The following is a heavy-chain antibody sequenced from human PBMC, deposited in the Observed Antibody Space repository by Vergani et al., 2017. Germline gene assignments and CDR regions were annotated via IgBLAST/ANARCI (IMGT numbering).Heavy chain of an antibody. CDR1: GFTFSSYG. Sequence: QVQLVESGGGVVQPGGSLRLSCAASGFTFSSYGMHWVRQAPGKGLEWVAFIRYDGSNKYYADSVKGRLTISRDNSKNTLYLQMNSLRAEDTAVYYCAKDQDASNYYYGSGSFDYWGQGTLVTVSS. D-gene: IGHD3-10*01. V-gene: IGHV3-30*02. CDR2: IRYDGSNK. J-gene: IGHJ4*02. CDR3: AKDQDASNYYYGSGSFDY.